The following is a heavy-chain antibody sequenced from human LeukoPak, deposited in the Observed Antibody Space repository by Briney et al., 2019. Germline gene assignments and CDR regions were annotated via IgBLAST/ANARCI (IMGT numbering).Heavy chain of an antibody. CDR3: ARAAGSSSWYDDYYYYYMDV. J-gene: IGHJ6*03. D-gene: IGHD6-13*01. CDR1: GFIFNNYW. Sequence: GGSLRLSCVGSGFIFNNYWMAWIRQTPGKGLEWVANIKGDESLKYYVDSIRGRFTISRDNTKNSMYLQMNNLRVEDTAVYYCARAAGSSSWYDDYYYYYMDVWGKGTTVTVSS. V-gene: IGHV3-7*01. CDR2: IKGDESLK.